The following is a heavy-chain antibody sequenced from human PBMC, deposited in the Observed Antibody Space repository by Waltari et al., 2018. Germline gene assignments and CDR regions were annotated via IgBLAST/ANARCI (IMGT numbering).Heavy chain of an antibody. CDR3: ARAHLQVVTTRDDYYIYYMDV. CDR2: IYYSGTA. J-gene: IGHJ6*03. CDR1: GGSISNSY. V-gene: IGHV4-59*01. Sequence: QVQLQESGPGLVKPSETLSLTCSVSGGSISNSYWTWIRQSPGKGLEWIGDIYYSGTATFNPSLNNRGAISADTSKNQFSLKLSSVIAADTDVYYCARAHLQVVTTRDDYYIYYMDVWGKGTTVTVSS. D-gene: IGHD5-12*01.